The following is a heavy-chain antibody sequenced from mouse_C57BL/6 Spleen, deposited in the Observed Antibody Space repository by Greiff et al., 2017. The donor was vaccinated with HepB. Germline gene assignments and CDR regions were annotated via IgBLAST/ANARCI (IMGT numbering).Heavy chain of an antibody. V-gene: IGHV1-15*01. J-gene: IGHJ3*01. CDR1: GYTFTDYE. CDR2: IDPETGGT. Sequence: VQLQQSGAELVRPGASVTLSCKASGYTFTDYEMHWVKQTPVHGLEWIGAIDPETGGTAYNQKFKGKAILTADKSSSTAYMELRSLTSEDSAVYYCTRSGNSWFAYWGQATLVTVSA. D-gene: IGHD2-1*01. CDR3: TRSGNSWFAY.